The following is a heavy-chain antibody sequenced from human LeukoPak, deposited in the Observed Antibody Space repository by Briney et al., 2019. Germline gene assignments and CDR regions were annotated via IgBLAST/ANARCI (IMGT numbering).Heavy chain of an antibody. CDR1: GFTFSSYE. V-gene: IGHV3-23*01. Sequence: GGSLRLSCAASGFTFSSYEMNWVRQAPGKGLEWVSGVSGSGESTYYADSAKGRFTISRDNSKNTLYLQMNSLRAEDTAVYYCAKPVGYDYVWGSYHLDYWGQGTLVTVSS. J-gene: IGHJ4*02. D-gene: IGHD3-16*02. CDR2: VSGSGEST. CDR3: AKPVGYDYVWGSYHLDY.